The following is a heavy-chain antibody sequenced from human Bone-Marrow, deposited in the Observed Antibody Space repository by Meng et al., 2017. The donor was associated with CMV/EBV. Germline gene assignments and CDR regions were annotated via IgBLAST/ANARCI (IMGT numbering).Heavy chain of an antibody. D-gene: IGHD2-2*01. Sequence: GESLKISCAASGFTFSSYGMHWVRQAPGKGLEWVAFIRYDGSNKYYADPVKGRFTISRDNSKNTLYLQMNSMRAEDTAVYYCAKVFPPDLVVVPAAMSRGFDYWGQGTLVTVSS. CDR2: IRYDGSNK. V-gene: IGHV3-30*02. CDR1: GFTFSSYG. CDR3: AKVFPPDLVVVPAAMSRGFDY. J-gene: IGHJ4*02.